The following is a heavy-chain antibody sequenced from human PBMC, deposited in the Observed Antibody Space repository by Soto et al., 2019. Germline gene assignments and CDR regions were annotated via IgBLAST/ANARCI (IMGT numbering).Heavy chain of an antibody. Sequence: ASVKVSCKASGYTFTSYGISWVRQAPGQGLEWMGWISAYNGNTNYAQKLQGRVTMTKETSTNTALMELRSLTSDDTGVYYCARTKPPSIAAPPVYYYYMDVWGKGTTVTVSS. CDR3: ARTKPPSIAAPPVYYYYMDV. V-gene: IGHV1-18*01. CDR1: GYTFTSYG. J-gene: IGHJ6*03. CDR2: ISAYNGNT. D-gene: IGHD6-6*01.